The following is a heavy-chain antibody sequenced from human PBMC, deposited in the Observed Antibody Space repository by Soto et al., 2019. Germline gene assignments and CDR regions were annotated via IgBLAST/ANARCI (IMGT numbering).Heavy chain of an antibody. V-gene: IGHV1-2*04. CDR2: INPNSGGT. Sequence: QVQLVQSGAEVKKPGASVKVSCKASGYAFTDYYMHWVRQAPGQGLEWMGWINPNSGGTNYAQKFQGWVTMTRDTSISPADMQLNRDDTPVYYCARAYSSSDDFDYWGQGTLVTVSS. J-gene: IGHJ4*02. CDR3: ARAYSSSDDFDY. CDR1: GYAFTDYY. D-gene: IGHD3-22*01.